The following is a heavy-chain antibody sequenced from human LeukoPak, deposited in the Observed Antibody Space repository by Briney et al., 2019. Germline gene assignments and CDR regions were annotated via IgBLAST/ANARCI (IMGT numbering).Heavy chain of an antibody. V-gene: IGHV4-34*01. D-gene: IGHD5-24*01. CDR2: INHSGST. Sequence: SETLSLTCAVYGGSFSGYYWSWIRQPPGKGLEWIGEINHSGSTNYNPSLKSRVTISVDTSKNQFSLKLSSVTAADTAAYYCARGQWLQFEYYYMDVWGKGTTVTVSS. J-gene: IGHJ6*03. CDR3: ARGQWLQFEYYYMDV. CDR1: GGSFSGYY.